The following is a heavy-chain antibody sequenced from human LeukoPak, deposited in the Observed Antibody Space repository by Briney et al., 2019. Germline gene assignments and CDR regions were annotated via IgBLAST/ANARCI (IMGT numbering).Heavy chain of an antibody. J-gene: IGHJ4*02. CDR1: GYTFTSYD. CDR3: ARGTGRYYDSSGPPTPY. D-gene: IGHD3-22*01. V-gene: IGHV1-8*01. Sequence: ASVTVSCKASGYTFTSYDINWVRQATGQGLEWMGWMNPNSGNTGYAQKFQGRVTMTRNTSISTAYMELSSLRSEDTAVYYCARGTGRYYDSSGPPTPYWGQGTLVTVSS. CDR2: MNPNSGNT.